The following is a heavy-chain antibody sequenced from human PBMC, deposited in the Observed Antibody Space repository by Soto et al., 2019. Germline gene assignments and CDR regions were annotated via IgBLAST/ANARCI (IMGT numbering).Heavy chain of an antibody. CDR3: AREGYFWFGELSDFNWFDP. Sequence: QVQLVQSGAEVKKPGASVKVSCKASGYTFTSYGISWVRQAPGQGLEWMGWISAYNGNTNYAQKLQGRVTMTTDTXXSXAXXELRSLRSDDTAVYYCAREGYFWFGELSDFNWFDPWGQGTLVTVSS. D-gene: IGHD3-10*01. CDR2: ISAYNGNT. CDR1: GYTFTSYG. V-gene: IGHV1-18*01. J-gene: IGHJ5*02.